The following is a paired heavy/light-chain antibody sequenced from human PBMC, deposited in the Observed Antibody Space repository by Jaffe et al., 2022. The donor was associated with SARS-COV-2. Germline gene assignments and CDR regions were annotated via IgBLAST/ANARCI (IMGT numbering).Light chain of an antibody. V-gene: IGLV4-69*01. CDR2: VDSDGSH. Sequence: QVVLTQSPSASASLGASVKLTCTLSSGPSSYAIAWHQQQPEKGPRYLMKVDSDGSHIKGDGVPDRFSGSSSGAERYLTISSLQSEDEADYYCQTWGTDIHVFGGGTKLTVL. CDR3: QTWGTDIHV. CDR1: SGPSSYA. J-gene: IGLJ2*01.
Heavy chain of an antibody. D-gene: IGHD2-2*02. CDR1: GFTFSDSY. CDR2: INSSGSAI. CDR3: AKHCRSSSCYIDS. J-gene: IGHJ4*02. Sequence: QVQLVESGGGSVKPGGSLRLSCAASGFTFSDSYMSWIRQAPGKGLEWVSDINSSGSAIYYADSVKGRFTISRDNAKKSLYLQMNSLRAEDTAVYYCAKHCRSSSCYIDSWGQGTLVTVSS. V-gene: IGHV3-11*01.